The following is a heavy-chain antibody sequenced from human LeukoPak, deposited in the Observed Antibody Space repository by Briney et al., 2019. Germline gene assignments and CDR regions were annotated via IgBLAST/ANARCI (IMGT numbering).Heavy chain of an antibody. Sequence: SETLSLTCIVSAGSVSTIDYYWAWIRLPPGKGLEWIGSIYYSGSTYYNPSLKSRVTMSVDTSKNQLSLKLSSVTAADTAVYYCARVGEQLDAFDIWGQGTMVTVSS. CDR1: AGSVSTIDYY. D-gene: IGHD3-10*01. J-gene: IGHJ3*02. CDR2: IYYSGST. CDR3: ARVGEQLDAFDI. V-gene: IGHV4-39*07.